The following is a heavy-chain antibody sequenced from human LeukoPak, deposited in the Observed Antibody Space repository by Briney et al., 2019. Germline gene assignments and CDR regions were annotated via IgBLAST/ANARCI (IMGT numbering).Heavy chain of an antibody. D-gene: IGHD4-17*01. CDR1: GFTFSSYA. CDR3: AKDMKHDYGDDTNDY. CDR2: ISGSGGST. V-gene: IGHV3-23*01. Sequence: GGSLRLSCAASGFTFSSYAMSWVRQAPGKGLEWVSAISGSGGSTYYADSVKGRFTISRDNSKDTLYLQMNSLRAEDTAVYYCAKDMKHDYGDDTNDYWGQGTLVTVSS. J-gene: IGHJ4*02.